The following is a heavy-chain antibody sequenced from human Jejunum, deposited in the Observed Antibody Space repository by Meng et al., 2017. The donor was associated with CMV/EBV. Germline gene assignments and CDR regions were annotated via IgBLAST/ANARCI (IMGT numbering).Heavy chain of an antibody. V-gene: IGHV1-8*01. CDR3: ARGLDLPY. CDR1: GYTFNKYD. J-gene: IGHJ4*02. Sequence: VSCKASGYTFNKYDISWVRQAPGQGLEWMGSMTPKSGNTVYAQKFQGRVTMTWDTSTTTAYMELSSLRSEDTAMYYCARGLDLPYWGQGTPVTVSS. CDR2: MTPKSGNT.